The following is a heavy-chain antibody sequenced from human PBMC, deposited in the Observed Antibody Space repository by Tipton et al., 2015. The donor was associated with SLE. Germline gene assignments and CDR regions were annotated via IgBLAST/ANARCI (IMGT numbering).Heavy chain of an antibody. CDR3: ARAGYCSGGSCYRDAFDI. CDR1: GGSISSTYY. V-gene: IGHV4-31*03. D-gene: IGHD2-15*01. J-gene: IGHJ3*02. CDR2: IYYSGST. Sequence: TLSLTCTVSGGSISSTYYWGWIRQHPGKGLEWIGYIYYSGSTYYNPSLKSRLTISVDTSKNQFSLKLSSVTAADTAVYYCARAGYCSGGSCYRDAFDIWGQGTMVTVSS.